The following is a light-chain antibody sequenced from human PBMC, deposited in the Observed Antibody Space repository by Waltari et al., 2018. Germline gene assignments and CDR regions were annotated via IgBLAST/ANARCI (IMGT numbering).Light chain of an antibody. CDR2: DAS. Sequence: DIVLTQPPATLSLSPGERAILSCRASQSVSSSLAWYQHKPGQAPRLPIYDASISVTGIPARFSGSGSGTDFTLTISSLEPEDFAVYYCQQRSKWPWAFGQGTKVEIK. CDR3: QQRSKWPWA. CDR1: QSVSSS. V-gene: IGKV3-11*01. J-gene: IGKJ1*01.